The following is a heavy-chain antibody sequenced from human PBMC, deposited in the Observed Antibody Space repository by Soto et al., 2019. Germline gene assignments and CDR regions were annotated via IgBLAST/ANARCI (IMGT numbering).Heavy chain of an antibody. Sequence: QIQLVQSGPEVKKTGASVKVSCKASGYTFTTFGINWVRQAPGQGLEWMGCITAYDGKIKYAQNFQGRVTMTIDTPTSTGYLELRGLRSEDTAVYFCASGLTYGDFDFWGQGTLVDVSS. J-gene: IGHJ4*02. D-gene: IGHD4-17*01. V-gene: IGHV1-18*01. CDR2: ITAYDGKI. CDR3: ASGLTYGDFDF. CDR1: GYTFTTFG.